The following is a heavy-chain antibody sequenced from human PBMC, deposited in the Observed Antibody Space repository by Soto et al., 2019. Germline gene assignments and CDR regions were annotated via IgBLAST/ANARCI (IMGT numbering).Heavy chain of an antibody. CDR2: IWFDGSEQ. CDR3: AKDDAVIAATGTGFDY. D-gene: IGHD6-13*01. Sequence: QVQLVESGGGVVQPGSPLRLSWEASGFTFPNYARHWVGQAPGKGLGWVAVIWFDGSEQNYAASVKGRFAISRDNFKNTLYLQMNSLRPEDTAVYYCAKDDAVIAATGTGFDYWGQGTLVSVSA. J-gene: IGHJ4*02. CDR1: GFTFPNYA. V-gene: IGHV3-33*06.